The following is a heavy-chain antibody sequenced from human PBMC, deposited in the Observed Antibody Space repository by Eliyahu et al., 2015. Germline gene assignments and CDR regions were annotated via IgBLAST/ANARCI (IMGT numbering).Heavy chain of an antibody. CDR1: GGTFSSYT. V-gene: IGHV1-69*02. CDR3: ARVIPGDGYSPTPEIADDAFDI. D-gene: IGHD5-24*01. Sequence: VSCKASGGTFSSYTISWVRQAPGQGLEWMGRIIPILGIANYAQKFQGRVTITADKSTSTAYMELSSLRSEDTAVYYCARVIPGDGYSPTPEIADDAFDIWGQGTMVTVSS. CDR2: IIPILGIA. J-gene: IGHJ3*02.